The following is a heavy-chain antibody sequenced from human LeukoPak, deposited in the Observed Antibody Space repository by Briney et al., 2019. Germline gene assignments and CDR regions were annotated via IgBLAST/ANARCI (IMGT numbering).Heavy chain of an antibody. J-gene: IGHJ4*02. D-gene: IGHD3-22*01. Sequence: GGSLRLSCAASGFTFSNAWMSWVRQAPGKGLEWVGRINSKTDGGTTDYAAPVKGRFTISRDDSKNTLYLQMNSLKTEDTAVYYCTTDGGYYDSSGYYFPDYWGQGTLVTVSS. CDR2: INSKTDGGTT. V-gene: IGHV3-15*01. CDR1: GFTFSNAW. CDR3: TTDGGYYDSSGYYFPDY.